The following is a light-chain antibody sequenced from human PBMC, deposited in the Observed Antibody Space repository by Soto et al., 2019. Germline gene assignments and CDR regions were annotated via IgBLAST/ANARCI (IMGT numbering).Light chain of an antibody. CDR3: QQLHSYPIP. V-gene: IGKV1-9*01. Sequence: DIQLTQSPSFLSASVGDRVTVTCRASQGISSYLAWYQQKPGKAPNLLIHTASTLESGVPSRFSGSGSGTEFTLTISSLQPEDFATYYCQQLHSYPIPFGQGTRLEIK. CDR2: TAS. CDR1: QGISSY. J-gene: IGKJ5*01.